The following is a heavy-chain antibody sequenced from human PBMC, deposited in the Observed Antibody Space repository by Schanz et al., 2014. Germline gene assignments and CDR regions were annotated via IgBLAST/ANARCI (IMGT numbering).Heavy chain of an antibody. Sequence: EVQLVESGGGVVQPGGSLRLSCATSGFTFITYTMNWVRQTPGKGLEWVSFISSSGTSIYYADSVKGRFTISRDNAKNSLYLQMNSLRAEDTAVYYCASGVRIDYWGQGTLVTVSS. CDR2: ISSSGTSI. CDR1: GFTFITYT. V-gene: IGHV3-48*01. J-gene: IGHJ4*02. D-gene: IGHD3-3*01. CDR3: ASGVRIDY.